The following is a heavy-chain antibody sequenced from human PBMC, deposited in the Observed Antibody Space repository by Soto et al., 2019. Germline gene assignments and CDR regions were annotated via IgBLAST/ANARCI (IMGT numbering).Heavy chain of an antibody. D-gene: IGHD3-10*02. CDR1: GFTLSGRS. J-gene: IGHJ6*04. CDR3: ARGLFGPDV. V-gene: IGHV3-74*01. CDR2: IDNAGTDS. Sequence: EVQLVESGGGLVQPGGSLRLSCAASGFTLSGRSMHWVRQAPGKGLVWVSGIDNAGTDSTYADSVKGRFTSSRDNAYNMLYLQMNSLRVEDTAVYYCARGLFGPDVWGKGTTVTVSS.